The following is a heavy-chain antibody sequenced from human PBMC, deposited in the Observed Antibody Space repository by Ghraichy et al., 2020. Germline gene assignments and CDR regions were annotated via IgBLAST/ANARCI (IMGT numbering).Heavy chain of an antibody. Sequence: SGPTLVKPTETVTLTCSFSGFSLNTGGVGVGWIRQSPGKALEWLALVYWNDDKRYSPSLKSRLTITKDTSKNQVVLKMTNMDPVDTATYYCARRLDIPQHIYFDPWGQGTLVTVSS. D-gene: IGHD3-9*01. CDR1: GFSLNTGGVG. J-gene: IGHJ5*02. V-gene: IGHV2-5*01. CDR2: VYWNDDK. CDR3: ARRLDIPQHIYFDP.